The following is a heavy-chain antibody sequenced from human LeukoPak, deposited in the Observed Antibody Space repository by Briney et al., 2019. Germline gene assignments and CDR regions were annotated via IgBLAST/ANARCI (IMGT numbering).Heavy chain of an antibody. CDR2: ISYDGSNK. Sequence: PGRSLRLSCAASGFTFSSYAMHWVRQAPGKGLEWVAVISYDGSNKYYADSVKGRFTISRDNSKNTLYLQMNSLRAEDTAVYYCARSLNDYSQTTWGQGTLVTVSS. CDR3: ARSLNDYSQTT. J-gene: IGHJ5*02. D-gene: IGHD4-11*01. CDR1: GFTFSSYA. V-gene: IGHV3-30-3*01.